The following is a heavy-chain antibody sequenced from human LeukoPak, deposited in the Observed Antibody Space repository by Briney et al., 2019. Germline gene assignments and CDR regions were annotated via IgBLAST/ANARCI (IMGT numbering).Heavy chain of an antibody. Sequence: SETLSLTCAVYGGSFSGYYWSWIRQPPGKGLEWIGEINHSGSTNYNPSLKSRVTISVDTSKSQFSLRLSSVTAADTAIYYCARGRDSYGGNSGGAFDYWGQGTLVTVSS. V-gene: IGHV4-34*01. CDR2: INHSGST. D-gene: IGHD4-23*01. CDR1: GGSFSGYY. J-gene: IGHJ4*02. CDR3: ARGRDSYGGNSGGAFDY.